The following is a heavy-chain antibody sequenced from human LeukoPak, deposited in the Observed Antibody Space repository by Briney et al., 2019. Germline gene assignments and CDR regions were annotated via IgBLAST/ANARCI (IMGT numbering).Heavy chain of an antibody. D-gene: IGHD1-26*01. CDR2: IYYNAS. CDR1: GGSIGSYY. J-gene: IGHJ5*02. CDR3: ARDSNDSGSYWGNWFDA. V-gene: IGHV4-59*01. Sequence: PSETLSLTCTVSGGSIGSYYWSWIRQPPGKGLEWIGYIYYNASRHNPSLKGRVTMSPDTSKNQFFLKLSSVTVADTAVYYCARDSNDSGSYWGNWFDAWGQGHPVTVSS.